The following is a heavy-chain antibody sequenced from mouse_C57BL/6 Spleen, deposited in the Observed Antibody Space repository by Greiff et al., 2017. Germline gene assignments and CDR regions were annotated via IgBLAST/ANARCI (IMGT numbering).Heavy chain of an antibody. Sequence: EVKVVESEGGLVQPGSSMKLSCTASGFTFSDYYMAWVRQVPEKGLEWVANINYDGSSTYYLDSLKSRFIISRDNAKNILYLQMSSLKSEDTATYYCARGTTLDYWGQGTTLTVSS. CDR2: INYDGSST. CDR3: ARGTTLDY. J-gene: IGHJ2*01. CDR1: GFTFSDYY. V-gene: IGHV5-16*01. D-gene: IGHD4-1*02.